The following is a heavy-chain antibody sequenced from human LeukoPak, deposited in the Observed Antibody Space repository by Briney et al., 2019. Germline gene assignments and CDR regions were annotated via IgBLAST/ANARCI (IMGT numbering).Heavy chain of an antibody. CDR2: MNPNSGNT. Sequence: ASVKVSCKASGYTFTSYDINWVRQATGQGLGWMGWMNPNSGNTGYAQKFQGRVTMTRNTSISTAYMELSSLRSEDTAVYYCARVYGDPGGGNWFDPWGQGTLVTVSS. V-gene: IGHV1-8*01. D-gene: IGHD4-17*01. CDR3: ARVYGDPGGGNWFDP. J-gene: IGHJ5*02. CDR1: GYTFTSYD.